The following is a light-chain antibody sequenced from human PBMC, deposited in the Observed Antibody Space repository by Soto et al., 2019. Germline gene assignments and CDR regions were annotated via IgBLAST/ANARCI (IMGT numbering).Light chain of an antibody. CDR3: SSYTSRSTRV. V-gene: IGLV2-14*01. CDR2: EVS. J-gene: IGLJ1*01. CDR1: SSDVGGFTY. Sequence: QSALTQPASVSGSPGQSITISCTGTSSDVGGFTYVSWYQQYPGKAPKLMIYEVSNRPSGVSNRFSGSKSGNTASLTISGLQAEDVADYYCSSYTSRSTRVFGTGTKVTVL.